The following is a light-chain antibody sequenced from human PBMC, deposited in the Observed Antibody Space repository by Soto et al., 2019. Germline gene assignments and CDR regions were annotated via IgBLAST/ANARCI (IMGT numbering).Light chain of an antibody. CDR3: QSYDSSLTRV. CDR1: SSNIGAGYD. V-gene: IGLV1-40*01. CDR2: GNS. J-gene: IGLJ2*01. Sequence: QSVLTQPPSVSGAPGQRVTISCTGSSSNIGAGYDVHWYQQLPGTAPKLLIYGNSNRPSGVPDRFSGSKSGTSASLAIPGLQSYDEPYYYCQSYDSSLTRVFGGGTKLTVL.